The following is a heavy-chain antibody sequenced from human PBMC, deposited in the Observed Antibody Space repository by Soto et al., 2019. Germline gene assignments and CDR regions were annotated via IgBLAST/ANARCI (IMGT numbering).Heavy chain of an antibody. CDR1: GFTFSNYA. Sequence: EVQLLESGGGFVQPGGSLTLSCAASGFTFSNYAMSWVRQAPGKGLEWVSAITAYGDTTHYADSLKGRFTISRDSPKNTLYLQMDSLGAEYTAGYYGAKDPLWYDSDWYPPPGFDPGGQGTLVTVSS. V-gene: IGHV3-23*01. J-gene: IGHJ5*02. CDR3: AKDPLWYDSDWYPPPGFDP. D-gene: IGHD6-19*01. CDR2: ITAYGDTT.